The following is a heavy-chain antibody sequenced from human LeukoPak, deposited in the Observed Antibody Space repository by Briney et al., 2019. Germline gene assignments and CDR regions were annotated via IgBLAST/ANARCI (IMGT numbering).Heavy chain of an antibody. CDR1: GFTFSSFG. J-gene: IGHJ4*02. V-gene: IGHV3-33*01. CDR3: ARDLGRGNRPFDY. D-gene: IGHD2/OR15-2a*01. CDR2: IWDDGSKK. Sequence: GRSLRLSCAASGFTFSSFGMHWVRQAPVRGLEWVAVIWDDGSKKYYADSVKARFTISRDNTKNTVYLQMDSLRAEDTALYYCARDLGRGNRPFDYWGQGTLVTVSS.